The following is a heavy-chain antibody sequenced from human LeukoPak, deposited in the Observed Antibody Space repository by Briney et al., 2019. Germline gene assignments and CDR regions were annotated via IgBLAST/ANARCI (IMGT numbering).Heavy chain of an antibody. V-gene: IGHV1-69*13. Sequence: ASVKVSCKASGGTFSSYAISWVRQAPGQGLEWMGGIIPIFGTANYAQKFQGRVTITADESTSTAYMELSSLRSEDTAVYYCARDQGLVVAAFGFDIWGQGTMVTVSS. D-gene: IGHD2-15*01. CDR3: ARDQGLVVAAFGFDI. J-gene: IGHJ3*02. CDR2: IIPIFGTA. CDR1: GGTFSSYA.